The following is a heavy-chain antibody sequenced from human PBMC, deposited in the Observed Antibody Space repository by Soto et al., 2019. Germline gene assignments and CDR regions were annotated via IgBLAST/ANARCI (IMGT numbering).Heavy chain of an antibody. CDR1: GGSISSSSYY. CDR3: ARLSIVATIRTGKYNWFDP. D-gene: IGHD5-12*01. CDR2: IYYSGST. J-gene: IGHJ5*02. V-gene: IGHV4-39*01. Sequence: QLQLQESGPGLVKPSETLSLTCTVSGGSISSSSYYWGWIRQPPGKGLEWIGSIYYSGSTYYNPSLKSRVTISVDTSKNQFSLKLSSVTAADTAVYYCARLSIVATIRTGKYNWFDPWGQGTLVTVSS.